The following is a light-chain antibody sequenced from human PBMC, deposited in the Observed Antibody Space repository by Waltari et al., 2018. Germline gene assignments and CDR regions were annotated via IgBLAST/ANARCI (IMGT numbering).Light chain of an antibody. J-gene: IGLJ7*01. CDR2: ENT. CDR1: RPNIGNTY. V-gene: IGLV1-51*02. CDR3: GTWDSSLSGAV. Sequence: QSVLTQPPSVSAAPGQRVTIPCPGGRPNIGNTYVSWYRHFPGTAPKLLIYENTERPSGIPGRFSGSKSGTSATLDITGLQAGDEADYYCGTWDSSLSGAVFGGGTHLTVL.